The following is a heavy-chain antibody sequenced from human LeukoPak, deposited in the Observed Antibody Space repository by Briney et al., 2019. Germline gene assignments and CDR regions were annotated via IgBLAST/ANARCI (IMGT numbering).Heavy chain of an antibody. CDR1: GFTFSSYG. CDR3: SKGNSSSCPNLDY. J-gene: IGHJ4*02. Sequence: PGGSLRLSCAASGFTFSSYGMNWVRQAPGKGLEWVADISYDGRNKYYADSVKGRFTISRDNAKKTLYMQMNSLRGEVTAVYYYSKGNSSSCPNLDYWGQGTLVTVSS. D-gene: IGHD6-13*01. CDR2: ISYDGRNK. V-gene: IGHV3-30*18.